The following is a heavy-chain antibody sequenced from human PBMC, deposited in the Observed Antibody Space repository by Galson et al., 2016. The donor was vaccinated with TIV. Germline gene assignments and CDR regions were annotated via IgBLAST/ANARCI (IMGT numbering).Heavy chain of an antibody. J-gene: IGHJ4*02. CDR3: AKMDSSGFDYVRRFDF. CDR1: GFTFSSYA. D-gene: IGHD3-22*01. Sequence: SLRLSCAASGFTFSSYAMTWVRQAPGKGLEWVTAISGGGGNIYYADSVKGRFTISRDNSKNTLYMQMSSLRADDTAVYFCAKMDSSGFDYVRRFDFWGQGTLATVSS. V-gene: IGHV3-23*01. CDR2: ISGGGGNI.